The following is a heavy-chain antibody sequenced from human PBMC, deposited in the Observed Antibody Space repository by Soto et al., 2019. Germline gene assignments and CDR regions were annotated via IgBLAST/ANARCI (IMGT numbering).Heavy chain of an antibody. CDR1: GFTFSSYS. CDR2: INSGSSTI. V-gene: IGHV3-48*01. J-gene: IGHJ4*02. Sequence: EVQLVESGGGLVQPGGSLRLSCAGSGFTFSSYSMNWVRQAPGKGLEWVSYINSGSSTIYYADSVKGRFTISRDNAKNSLYLQMNSLRAEDTAIYYRVRGRVVTTPGPNFDYWGQGTLVTVSS. CDR3: VRGRVVTTPGPNFDY. D-gene: IGHD3-3*01.